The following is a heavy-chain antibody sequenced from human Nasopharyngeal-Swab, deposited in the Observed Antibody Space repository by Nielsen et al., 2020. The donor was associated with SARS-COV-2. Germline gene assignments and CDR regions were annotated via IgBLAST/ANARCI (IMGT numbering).Heavy chain of an antibody. CDR1: GFTFSNSW. D-gene: IGHD6-19*01. J-gene: IGHJ4*02. Sequence: GESLNISCVSSGFTFSNSWMHWVRQPPGKGLVWVSRTDEYGTTINYADSVKGRFAISRDNAKNTLYLQMNSLRADDTAMYYCASDLSGRDDFWGQGTLVTVAS. V-gene: IGHV3-74*01. CDR3: ASDLSGRDDF. CDR2: TDEYGTTI.